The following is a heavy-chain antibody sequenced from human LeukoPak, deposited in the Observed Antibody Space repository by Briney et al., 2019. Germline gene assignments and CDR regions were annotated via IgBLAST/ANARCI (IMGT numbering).Heavy chain of an antibody. CDR2: FDPEDGAR. CDR1: GDTVTGFS. V-gene: IGHV1-24*01. Sequence: GASVKVSCKVSGDTVTGFSIHWVRQAPGHGLEWMGGFDPEDGARIFAQKFQGRVTMTEDTSTDTAYMDLSSLRSEDTAVYYCATELMGSGSQHLIFDYWGQGTLVTVSS. D-gene: IGHD3-10*01. CDR3: ATELMGSGSQHLIFDY. J-gene: IGHJ4*02.